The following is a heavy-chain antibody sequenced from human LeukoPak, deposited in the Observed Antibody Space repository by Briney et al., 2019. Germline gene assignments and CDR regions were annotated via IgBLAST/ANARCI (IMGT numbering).Heavy chain of an antibody. CDR3: ARNKVVPAAIPRGWFDP. CDR2: IYPGDSDT. J-gene: IGHJ5*02. Sequence: GESLKISCKGSGYSFTNYWIGWVRQMPGKGLEWMGIIYPGDSDTRYSPSFQGQVTISADKSISTAYLQWSSLKASDTAMYYCARNKVVPAAIPRGWFDPWGQGTLVTVSS. D-gene: IGHD2-2*01. CDR1: GYSFTNYW. V-gene: IGHV5-51*01.